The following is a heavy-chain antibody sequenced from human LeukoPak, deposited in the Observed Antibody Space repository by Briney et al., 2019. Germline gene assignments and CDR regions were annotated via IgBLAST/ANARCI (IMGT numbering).Heavy chain of an antibody. CDR2: IKWNGDVI. CDR1: GFTFEDFD. CDR3: ARDPTLYSRDY. Sequence: GGSLRLSCEGSGFTFEDFDMTWVRQAPGKGLEWVSTIKWNGDVIGYADSMKGRFIISRDNAKNSLFLQMNSLRADDTAFYYCARDPTLYSRDYWGQGTLVTVSS. J-gene: IGHJ4*02. V-gene: IGHV3-20*04. D-gene: IGHD4-11*01.